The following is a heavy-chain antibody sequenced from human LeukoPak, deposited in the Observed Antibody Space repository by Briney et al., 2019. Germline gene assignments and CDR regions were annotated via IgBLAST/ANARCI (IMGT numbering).Heavy chain of an antibody. J-gene: IGHJ6*03. CDR3: ATVNSQYSSGWYYYYYYYMDV. D-gene: IGHD6-19*01. CDR1: GFTFSSYG. Sequence: AGGSLRLSCAASGFTFSSYGMHWVRRAPGKGLEWVAFIRSDGNYKYYADSVKGRFTISRDNAKNSLYLQMNSLRAEDTAVYYCATVNSQYSSGWYYYYYYYMDVWGKGTTVTISS. CDR2: IRSDGNYK. V-gene: IGHV3-30*02.